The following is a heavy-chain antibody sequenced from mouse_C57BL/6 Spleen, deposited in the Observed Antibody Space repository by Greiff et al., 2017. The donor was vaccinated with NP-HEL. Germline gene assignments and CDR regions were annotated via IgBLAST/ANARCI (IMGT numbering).Heavy chain of an antibody. J-gene: IGHJ2*01. CDR1: GFTFSDYY. CDR3: ARDFWYYGSFDY. CDR2: INYDGSST. V-gene: IGHV5-16*01. D-gene: IGHD1-1*01. Sequence: EVHLVESEGGLVQPGSSMKLSCTASGFTFSDYYMAWVRQVPEKGLEWVANINYDGSSTYYLDSLKSRFIISRDNAKNILYLQMSSLKSEDTATYYCARDFWYYGSFDYWGQGTTLTVSS.